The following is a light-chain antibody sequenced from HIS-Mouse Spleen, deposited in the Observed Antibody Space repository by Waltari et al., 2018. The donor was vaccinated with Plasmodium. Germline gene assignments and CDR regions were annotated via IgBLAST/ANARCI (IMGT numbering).Light chain of an antibody. Sequence: QSALTQPASVSGSPGQSITISFPGTSSDVGSYNLVSWYQQHPGKAPKLMIYEGSKRPSGVSNRFSGSKSGNTASLTISGLQAEDEADYYCCSYAGSSTFVFGGGTKLTVL. CDR2: EGS. V-gene: IGLV2-23*03. J-gene: IGLJ3*02. CDR3: CSYAGSSTFV. CDR1: SSDVGSYNL.